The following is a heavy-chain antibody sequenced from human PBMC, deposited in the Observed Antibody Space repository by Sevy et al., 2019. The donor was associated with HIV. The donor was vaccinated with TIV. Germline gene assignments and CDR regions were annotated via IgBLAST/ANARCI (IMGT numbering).Heavy chain of an antibody. D-gene: IGHD5-12*01. CDR2: IHSSGTT. V-gene: IGHV4-59*01. Sequence: SETLSLTCTVSSGSISSYYWSWLRQPPGKGLEYIGDIHSSGTTNYNPSLKSRVTISVDTSKNQFSLNLSSVTAADTAVYYCTRAPPVRSGDDSLNWFDPWGQRTLVTVSS. CDR3: TRAPPVRSGDDSLNWFDP. J-gene: IGHJ5*02. CDR1: SGSISSYY.